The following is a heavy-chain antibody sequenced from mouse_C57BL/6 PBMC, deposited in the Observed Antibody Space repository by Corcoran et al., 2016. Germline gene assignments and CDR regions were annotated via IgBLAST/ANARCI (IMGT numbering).Heavy chain of an antibody. J-gene: IGHJ4*01. CDR3: ARPLYYGSPLMAMDY. CDR2: INPNNGGT. Sequence: EVQLQQSGPELVKPGASVKISCKASGYTFTDYYMNWVKQSHGKSLEWIGDINPNNGGTSYNQKFKGKATLTVDKSSSTAYMELRSLTSEDSAVYYCARPLYYGSPLMAMDYWGQGTSVTVSS. V-gene: IGHV1-26*01. CDR1: GYTFTDYY. D-gene: IGHD1-1*01.